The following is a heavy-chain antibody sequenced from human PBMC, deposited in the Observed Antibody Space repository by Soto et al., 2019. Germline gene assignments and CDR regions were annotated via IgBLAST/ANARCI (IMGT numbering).Heavy chain of an antibody. Sequence: ASVKVSCKAPDNTFPSYGISWVRQAPGQGLEWMGWISGYNGDTKYAQKFQGRVTMTIDTSTTTTYMELRSLTSDDTAVYYCAKNGQPPYYYYGMDVWGQGTTVTVSS. CDR3: AKNGQPPYYYYGMDV. J-gene: IGHJ6*02. V-gene: IGHV1-18*01. CDR1: DNTFPSYG. CDR2: ISGYNGDT. D-gene: IGHD2-8*01.